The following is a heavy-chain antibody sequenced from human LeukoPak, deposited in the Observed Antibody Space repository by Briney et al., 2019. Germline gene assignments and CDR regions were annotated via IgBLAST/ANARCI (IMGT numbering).Heavy chain of an antibody. J-gene: IGHJ5*02. CDR3: ARGLMAAHWFDP. D-gene: IGHD2-8*01. CDR2: ISGSSTIM. CDR1: GFTFSTSY. Sequence: GGSLRLSCAASGFTFSTSYMNWVRQAPGKGLEWISYISGSSTIMYYADSVKGRFTISRDAAKNSLYPQMNSLRDEDTAVYYCARGLMAAHWFDPWGHGTLVTVSS. V-gene: IGHV3-48*02.